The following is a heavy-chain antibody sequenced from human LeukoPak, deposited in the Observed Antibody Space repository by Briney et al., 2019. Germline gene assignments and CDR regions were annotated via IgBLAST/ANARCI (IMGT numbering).Heavy chain of an antibody. CDR2: ISGSGSST. D-gene: IGHD2-15*01. J-gene: IGHJ4*02. Sequence: GGSLRLSCAASEFSFSSDGMSWVRQAPGKGLEWVSGISGSGSSTYYADSVKGRFTISRDNSKSTLYLQMNSLRAEDTAAYYCAKAGWQQVDVFDYWGQGTLVTVSS. CDR1: EFSFSSDG. CDR3: AKAGWQQVDVFDY. V-gene: IGHV3-23*01.